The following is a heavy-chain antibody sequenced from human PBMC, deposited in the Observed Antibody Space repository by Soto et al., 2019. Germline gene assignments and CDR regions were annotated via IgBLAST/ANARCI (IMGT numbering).Heavy chain of an antibody. CDR3: ATADGFGVVTPFFEY. J-gene: IGHJ4*02. CDR2: SFYRGST. D-gene: IGHD3-3*01. Sequence: QVQLQESGPGLVKPSETLSLTCSVSGGSISSRSHYWGWIRQSPGKHLEWIGSSFYRGSTHYNPSLKTRVTISVDTSKNQVSLNLDSVTAADTAVYYCATADGFGVVTPFFEYWGQGILVTVSS. V-gene: IGHV4-39*01. CDR1: GGSISSRSHY.